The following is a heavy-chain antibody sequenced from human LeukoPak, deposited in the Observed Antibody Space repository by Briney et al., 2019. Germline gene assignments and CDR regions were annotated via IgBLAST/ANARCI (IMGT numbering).Heavy chain of an antibody. Sequence: GALRLSCAASGFTFSSYSMSWVRQAPGKGLEWVSFIYSDNTHYSDSVKGRFTISRDNAENSLYLQMDSLRAEDTAVYYCVRDRLGDWYIRDFDSWGQGTLVTVSS. CDR1: GFTFSSYS. D-gene: IGHD5-24*01. V-gene: IGHV3-21*01. CDR2: IYSDNT. J-gene: IGHJ4*02. CDR3: VRDRLGDWYIRDFDS.